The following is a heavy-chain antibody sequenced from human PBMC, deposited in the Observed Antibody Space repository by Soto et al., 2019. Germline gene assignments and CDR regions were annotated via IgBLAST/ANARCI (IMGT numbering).Heavy chain of an antibody. Sequence: GGSLRLSCTASGFTFGDYAMSWVRQAPGKGLEWVGFIRSKAYGGTTEYAASVKGRFTISRDDSKSIAYLQMNSLKTEDTAVYYCTRGPLGNPALTGVFDYWGQGTLVTVSS. J-gene: IGHJ4*02. D-gene: IGHD3-9*01. V-gene: IGHV3-49*04. CDR3: TRGPLGNPALTGVFDY. CDR2: IRSKAYGGTT. CDR1: GFTFGDYA.